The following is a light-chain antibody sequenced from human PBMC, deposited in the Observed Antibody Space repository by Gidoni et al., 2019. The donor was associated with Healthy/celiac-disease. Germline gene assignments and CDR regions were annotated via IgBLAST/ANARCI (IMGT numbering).Light chain of an antibody. CDR3: NSRDSSGNLLV. CDR1: RLRSYY. CDR2: GKN. Sequence: SSELTQDPAVSVAFGQTVRITCQGDRLRSYYASWYKQKPGQAPVLVIYGKNNRPSGIPDRFSGSSSGNTASLTITGAQAEDEADYYCNSRDSSGNLLVFGGGTKRTVL. J-gene: IGLJ2*01. V-gene: IGLV3-19*01.